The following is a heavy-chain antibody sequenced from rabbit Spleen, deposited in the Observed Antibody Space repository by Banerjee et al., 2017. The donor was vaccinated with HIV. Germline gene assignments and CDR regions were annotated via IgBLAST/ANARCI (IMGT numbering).Heavy chain of an antibody. CDR1: GFSFSSNDY. CDR3: ARGSATMTMVITGYYLGL. Sequence: QSLEESGGGLVQPEGSLTLTCKASGFSFSSNDYMCWVRQAPGKGLEWIGYIDPVFATTYYASWAKGRFTISKTSSTTVTLQMTSLTAADTATYFCARGSATMTMVITGYYLGLWGQGTLVTVS. J-gene: IGHJ6*01. D-gene: IGHD2-1*01. V-gene: IGHV1S40*01. CDR2: IDPVFATT.